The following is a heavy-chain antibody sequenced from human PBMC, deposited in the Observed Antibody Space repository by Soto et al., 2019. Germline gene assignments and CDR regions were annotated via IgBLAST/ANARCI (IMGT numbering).Heavy chain of an antibody. D-gene: IGHD3-22*01. CDR2: ISYDGSNK. Sequence: QVQLVESGGGVVQPGRSLRLSCAASGFTFSSYGMHWVRQAPGKGLEWVAVISYDGSNKYYADSVKGRFTISRDNSKNTLYLQMNSLRAEETAVYYCAKEGGGYYYDSSGYYWGQGTLVTVSS. J-gene: IGHJ4*02. CDR3: AKEGGGYYYDSSGYY. V-gene: IGHV3-30*18. CDR1: GFTFSSYG.